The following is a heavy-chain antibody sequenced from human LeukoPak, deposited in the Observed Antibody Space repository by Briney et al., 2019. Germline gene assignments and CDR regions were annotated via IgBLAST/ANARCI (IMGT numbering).Heavy chain of an antibody. CDR2: ISYDGSNK. CDR3: ARSDSSGWYV. CDR1: GFTFSSYA. D-gene: IGHD6-19*01. Sequence: PGRSLRLSCAASGFTFSSYAMHWVRQAPGKGLEWVPVISYDGSNKYYADSVKGRFTISRDNSKNTLYLQMNSLRAEDTAVYYCARSDSSGWYVWGQGTLVTVSS. J-gene: IGHJ4*02. V-gene: IGHV3-30*04.